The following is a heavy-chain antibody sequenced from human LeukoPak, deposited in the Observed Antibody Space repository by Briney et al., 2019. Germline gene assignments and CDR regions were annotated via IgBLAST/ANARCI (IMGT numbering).Heavy chain of an antibody. V-gene: IGHV1-46*01. J-gene: IGHJ6*02. CDR1: GYTFTIYY. Sequence: ASVKVSCKASGYTFTIYYIHWVRQAPGQGLEWMGIINPSGGSTTYAQNFQGRVTMTRGTSTSTVYMELSRLRSEDTAVYYCARGRSQMDVWGQGTTVTVSS. CDR3: ARGRSQMDV. CDR2: INPSGGST.